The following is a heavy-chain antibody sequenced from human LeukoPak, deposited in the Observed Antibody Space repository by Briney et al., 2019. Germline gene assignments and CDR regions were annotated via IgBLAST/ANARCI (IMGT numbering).Heavy chain of an antibody. D-gene: IGHD6-13*01. Sequence: GGSLRLSCAASGFTFSSYEMNWVRQAPGKGLEWVSYISSSGSTIYYADSVKGRFTISRDNAKNSLYLQMNSLRAEDTAVYYCAGDYSSSWYKGYYYYYYMDVWGKGTTVTISS. V-gene: IGHV3-48*03. CDR1: GFTFSSYE. CDR2: ISSSGSTI. J-gene: IGHJ6*03. CDR3: AGDYSSSWYKGYYYYYYMDV.